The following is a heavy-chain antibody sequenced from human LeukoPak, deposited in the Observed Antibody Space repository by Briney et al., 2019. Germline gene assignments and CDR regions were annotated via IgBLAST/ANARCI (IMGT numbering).Heavy chain of an antibody. J-gene: IGHJ6*02. CDR1: GFTFSGSA. V-gene: IGHV3-73*01. D-gene: IGHD5-12*01. CDR3: TRAIVATISGGMDV. CDR2: IRSKANSYAT. Sequence: GGSLKLSCAASGFTFSGSAMHWVRQASGKGLEWVGRIRSKANSYATAYAASVKGRITISRDDSKNTAYLQMNSLKTEDTAVYYCTRAIVATISGGMDVWGQGTTVTVSS.